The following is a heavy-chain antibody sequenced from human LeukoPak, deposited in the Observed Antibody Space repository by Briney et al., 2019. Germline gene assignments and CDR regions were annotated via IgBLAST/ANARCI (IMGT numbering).Heavy chain of an antibody. V-gene: IGHV1-18*01. Sequence: ASVKVSCKASGYTFTSYAMNWVRQAPGQGLEWMGWISAYNGNTNYAQKLQGRVTMTTDTSTSTAYMELRSLRSDDTAVYYCARVPSDEPPDYWGQGTLVTVSS. CDR2: ISAYNGNT. CDR1: GYTFTSYA. D-gene: IGHD2-2*01. CDR3: ARVPSDEPPDY. J-gene: IGHJ4*02.